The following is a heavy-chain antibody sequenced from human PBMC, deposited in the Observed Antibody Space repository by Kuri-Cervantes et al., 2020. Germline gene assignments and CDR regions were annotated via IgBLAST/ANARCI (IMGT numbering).Heavy chain of an antibody. D-gene: IGHD2-15*01. CDR3: ARKKVAATTSVEF. J-gene: IGHJ4*02. Sequence: GESLKISCAAPGFTFSSYGMHWVRQAPGKGLEWVAVIWYAGSNKYYADSVKGRFTISRDNSKNTLYLQMNSVWAEDTAIYFCARKKVAATTSVEFGGQGTLVTVSS. CDR1: GFTFSSYG. V-gene: IGHV3-33*08. CDR2: IWYAGSNK.